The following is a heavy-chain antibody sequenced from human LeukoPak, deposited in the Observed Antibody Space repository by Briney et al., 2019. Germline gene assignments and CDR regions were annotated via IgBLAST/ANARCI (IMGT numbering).Heavy chain of an antibody. CDR2: ISSSSSYI. J-gene: IGHJ6*02. Sequence: ETLSLTCAVYGGSFSGYYWSWIRQAPGKGLEWVSSISSSSSYIYYADSVKGRFTISRDNAKNSLYLQMNSLRAEDTAVYYCARDHAMITFGGVIDQYYYYYYGMDVWGQGTTVTVSS. V-gene: IGHV3-21*01. D-gene: IGHD3-16*02. CDR1: GGSFSGYY. CDR3: ARDHAMITFGGVIDQYYYYYYGMDV.